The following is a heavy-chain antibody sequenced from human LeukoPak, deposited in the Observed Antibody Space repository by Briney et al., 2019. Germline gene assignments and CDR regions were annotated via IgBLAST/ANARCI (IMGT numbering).Heavy chain of an antibody. V-gene: IGHV3-53*01. CDR3: ARGSAYDSHGVLDY. J-gene: IGHJ4*02. CDR2: IYSDGTT. D-gene: IGHD5-12*01. Sequence: GGSLRLSCADSAFTVSNTYMSWVCQDPGKGVELGSVIYSDGTTYYADSVKGRFTISRDNSKNTLYLQMSSLRAEDTALYYCARGSAYDSHGVLDYWGQGALVTVSS. CDR1: AFTVSNTY.